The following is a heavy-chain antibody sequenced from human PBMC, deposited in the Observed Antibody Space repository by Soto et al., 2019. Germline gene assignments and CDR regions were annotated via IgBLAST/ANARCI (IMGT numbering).Heavy chain of an antibody. CDR1: GGSISAINW. J-gene: IGHJ6*02. V-gene: IGHV4-4*02. CDR3: ARCGGGMAV. Sequence: QVQLQESGPGLVKPSGTLSLTCAVSGGSISAINWWYWIRQPPGKGLEWIGEIYHSGTTHYNPSLMSRLTISVDKSKNQFSLKLSSVTAADTAVYYCARCGGGMAVWGQWTTVTVSS. CDR2: IYHSGTT.